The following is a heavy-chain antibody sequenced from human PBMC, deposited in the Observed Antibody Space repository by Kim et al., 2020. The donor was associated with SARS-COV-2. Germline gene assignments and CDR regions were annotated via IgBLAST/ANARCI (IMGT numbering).Heavy chain of an antibody. J-gene: IGHJ4*02. D-gene: IGHD3-16*01. CDR1: GGGVTTNTNY. Sequence: SETLSLTCTVSGGGVTTNTNYWGWIRQPPGMPLEWIGIVYYSGETHYNPSLENRVTISLDTSKNQFSLKLSSVTAADPAVYFCARDPVRRDAYNFDSWGQGTLVTVSS. CDR3: ARDPVRRDAYNFDS. CDR2: VYYSGET. V-gene: IGHV4-39*07.